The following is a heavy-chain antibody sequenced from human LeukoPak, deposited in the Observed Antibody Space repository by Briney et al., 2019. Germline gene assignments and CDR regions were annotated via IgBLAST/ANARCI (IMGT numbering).Heavy chain of an antibody. CDR2: FYYSGST. D-gene: IGHD3-9*01. Sequence: SETLSLTCTVSGGSISSYYWSWIRQPPGKGLEWIGYFYYSGSTNYNPSLKSRVTISVDTSKNQFSLKLSSVTAADTAVYYCGRVGYDILTGYYGDAFDIWGQGTMVTVSS. V-gene: IGHV4-59*01. J-gene: IGHJ3*02. CDR1: GGSISSYY. CDR3: GRVGYDILTGYYGDAFDI.